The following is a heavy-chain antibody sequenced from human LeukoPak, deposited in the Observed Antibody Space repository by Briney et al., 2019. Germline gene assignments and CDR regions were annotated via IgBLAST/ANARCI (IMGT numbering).Heavy chain of an antibody. Sequence: MASETLSLTCTVSGGSISNYYWSWIRQPPGKGLEWIGYIYYSGSTNYNPSLKSRVTISVGTSKNQFSLKLSSVTAADTAVYFCARHGWHAWYFDLWGRGTLVTVSS. CDR1: GGSISNYY. CDR3: ARHGWHAWYFDL. D-gene: IGHD6-19*01. CDR2: IYYSGST. V-gene: IGHV4-59*12. J-gene: IGHJ2*01.